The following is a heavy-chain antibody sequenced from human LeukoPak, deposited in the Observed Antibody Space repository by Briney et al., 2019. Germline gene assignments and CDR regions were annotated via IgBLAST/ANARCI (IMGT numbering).Heavy chain of an antibody. CDR3: ARDHDYYGSGGPGY. V-gene: IGHV7-4-1*02. CDR1: GYTSTTYI. Sequence: ASVKVSCKASGYTSTTYIMNWVRQAPGQGLEWMGWINTNTGNPTYAQGFTGRFVFSLDTSVSTAYLQISSLKAEDTAVYYCARDHDYYGSGGPGYWGQGTLVTVSS. J-gene: IGHJ4*02. D-gene: IGHD3-10*01. CDR2: INTNTGNP.